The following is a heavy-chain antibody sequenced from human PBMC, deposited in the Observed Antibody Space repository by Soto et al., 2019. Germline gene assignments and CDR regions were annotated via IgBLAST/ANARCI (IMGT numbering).Heavy chain of an antibody. CDR1: GFTFSGSA. J-gene: IGHJ3*02. V-gene: IGHV3-73*01. CDR2: IRSKANSYAT. Sequence: PGGSLRLSCAASGFTFSGSAIHWVRQASGKGLEWVGRIRSKANSYATAYAASVRGRFTVSRDDSKNTAYLQMNSLKTEDTAVYYSPGFTANDAFDIWGQGTMVTV. CDR3: PGFTANDAFDI.